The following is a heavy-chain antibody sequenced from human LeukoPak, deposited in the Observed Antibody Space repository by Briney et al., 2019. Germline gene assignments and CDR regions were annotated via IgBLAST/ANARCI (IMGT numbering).Heavy chain of an antibody. J-gene: IGHJ5*02. CDR1: GGSFSGYY. Sequence: NSSETLSLTCAVYGGSFSGYYWSWIRQPPGKGLEWIGEINHSGSTNYNPSLKSRVTISVDTSKNQFSLKLSSVTAADTAVYYCASSQVRRYTHSWGQGTLVTVSS. V-gene: IGHV4-34*01. D-gene: IGHD3-16*02. CDR2: INHSGST. CDR3: ASSQVRRYTHS.